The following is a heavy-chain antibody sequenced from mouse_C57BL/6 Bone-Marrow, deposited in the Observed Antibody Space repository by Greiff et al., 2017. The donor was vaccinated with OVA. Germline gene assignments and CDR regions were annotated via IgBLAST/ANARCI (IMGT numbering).Heavy chain of an antibody. Sequence: VKLMESGAELVKPGASVKISCKASGYAFSSYWMNWVKQRPGKGLEWIGQIYPGDGDTNYNGKFKGKATLTADKSSSTAYMQLSSLTSEDSAVYFCARSNYYGSFDYWGQGTTLTVSS. J-gene: IGHJ2*01. V-gene: IGHV1-80*01. CDR1: GYAFSSYW. CDR3: ARSNYYGSFDY. D-gene: IGHD1-1*01. CDR2: IYPGDGDT.